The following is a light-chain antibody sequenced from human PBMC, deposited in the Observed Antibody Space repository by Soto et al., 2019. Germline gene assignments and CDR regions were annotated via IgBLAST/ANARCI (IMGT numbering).Light chain of an antibody. Sequence: EIVMTQSPATLPVSPGERATLSCRASQSVRSNLAWYQQTHGQAPRPXIYGASPRETGIRARFRCSGAGTDCTRPISSLQSEDVAVDYCQQYNNSPITFGQGTRLEIK. CDR3: QQYNNSPIT. J-gene: IGKJ5*01. CDR1: QSVRSN. V-gene: IGKV3-15*01. CDR2: GAS.